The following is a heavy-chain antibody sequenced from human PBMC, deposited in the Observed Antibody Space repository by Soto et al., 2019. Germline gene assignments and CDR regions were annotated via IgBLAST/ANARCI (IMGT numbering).Heavy chain of an antibody. V-gene: IGHV4-34*01. CDR3: ARPRNSYGRRSGWFDP. CDR2: INHSGST. J-gene: IGHJ5*02. CDR1: GGSFSGYY. D-gene: IGHD5-18*01. Sequence: QVQLQQWGAGLLKPSETLSLTCAVYGGSFSGYYWSWIHQPPGKGLEWIGEINHSGSTNYNPSLKSRVTISVDTSKYQFSLKLSSVTAADTAVYYCARPRNSYGRRSGWFDPWGQGTLVTVSS.